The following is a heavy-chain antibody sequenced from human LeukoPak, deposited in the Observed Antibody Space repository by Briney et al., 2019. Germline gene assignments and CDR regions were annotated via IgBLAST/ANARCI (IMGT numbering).Heavy chain of an antibody. J-gene: IGHJ4*02. CDR1: GGSISSYY. V-gene: IGHV4-59*01. D-gene: IGHD4-17*01. CDR3: ARSDGDYIQYFDY. CDR2: IYYSGST. Sequence: SETLSLTCTVSGGSISSYYWSWIRQPPGKGLDWIGYIYYSGSTNYNPSLKSRVTISVDTSKNQFSLKLSSVTAADTAVYYCARSDGDYIQYFDYWGQGTLVTVSS.